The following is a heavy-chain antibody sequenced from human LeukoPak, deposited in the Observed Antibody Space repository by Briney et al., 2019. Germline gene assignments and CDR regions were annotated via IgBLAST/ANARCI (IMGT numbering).Heavy chain of an antibody. CDR3: TGMWIQLWLSSEAFDI. V-gene: IGHV3-73*01. J-gene: IGHJ3*02. D-gene: IGHD5-18*01. CDR1: GFTFSGSA. Sequence: GGSLRLSCAASGFTFSGSAMHWVRQASGKGLEWIGRTRSKANSYATAYAASVKGRFTISRDDSKNTAYLQMNSLKTEDTAVYYCTGMWIQLWLSSEAFDIWGQGTMVTVSS. CDR2: TRSKANSYAT.